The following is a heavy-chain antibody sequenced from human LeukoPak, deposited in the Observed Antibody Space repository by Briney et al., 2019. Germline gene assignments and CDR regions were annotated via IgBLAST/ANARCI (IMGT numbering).Heavy chain of an antibody. V-gene: IGHV1-8*01. CDR1: GYTFTSYE. D-gene: IGHD6-19*01. J-gene: IGHJ5*02. CDR2: MNPNSGNT. CDR3: ARGDGGWYSQANWFDP. Sequence: ASVKVSCKASGYTFTSYEINWVRQATGQGLEWVGWMNPNSGNTGYAQKFQGRVTMTRNTSISTAYMELSSLRSEDTAVYYCARGDGGWYSQANWFDPWGQGTLVTVSS.